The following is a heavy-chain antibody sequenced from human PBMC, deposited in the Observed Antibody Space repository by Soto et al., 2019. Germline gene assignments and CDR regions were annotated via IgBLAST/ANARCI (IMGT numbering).Heavy chain of an antibody. CDR3: AKEGGWNNWYFDL. CDR1: GFTFSGYG. D-gene: IGHD6-19*01. CDR2: VSYDGNVK. Sequence: QVQLVESGGGVVQPGMSLRLSCAASGFTFSGYGMHWVRQAPGKGLEWAAVVSYDGNVKYYADSVEGRFTISRDNSKNTLFLQMNSLRGDDTAVYYCAKEGGWNNWYFDLWGCGTLVTVSS. V-gene: IGHV3-30*18. J-gene: IGHJ2*01.